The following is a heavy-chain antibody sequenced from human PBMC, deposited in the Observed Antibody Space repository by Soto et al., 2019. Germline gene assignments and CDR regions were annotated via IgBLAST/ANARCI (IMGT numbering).Heavy chain of an antibody. D-gene: IGHD6-19*01. V-gene: IGHV3-30-3*01. CDR3: ARDRLSSGYDY. Sequence: GSLRLSCAASGFTFISYAIHFFRQAPGKGLEWVAVISYDGSNKYYADSVKGRFTISRDNSKNTLYLQMNSLRAEDTAVYYCARDRLSSGYDYWGQGTLVTVSS. J-gene: IGHJ4*02. CDR1: GFTFISYA. CDR2: ISYDGSNK.